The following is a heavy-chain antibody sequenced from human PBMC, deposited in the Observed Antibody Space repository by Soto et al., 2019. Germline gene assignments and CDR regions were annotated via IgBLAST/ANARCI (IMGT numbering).Heavy chain of an antibody. D-gene: IGHD3-16*01. V-gene: IGHV3-30*03. CDR1: GFTFSSYG. CDR3: APDPGDDYVWGSAG. CDR2: ISYDGSNK. Sequence: QVQLVESGGGVVQPGRSLRLSCAASGFTFSSYGMHWVRQAPGKGLEWVAVISYDGSNKYYADSVKGRFTISRDNSKNTLYLRMSSLRAEDTAVYYCAPDPGDDYVWGSAGGGQGTMGTVSS. J-gene: IGHJ3*01.